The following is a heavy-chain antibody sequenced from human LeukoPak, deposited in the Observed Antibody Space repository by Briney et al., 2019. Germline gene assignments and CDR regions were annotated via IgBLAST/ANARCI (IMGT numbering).Heavy chain of an antibody. CDR2: IYYSGGT. D-gene: IGHD2-15*01. CDR3: ARSPTGGSPFFDY. CDR1: GGSISTYY. V-gene: IGHV4-59*01. Sequence: SETLSLTCTVSGGSISTYYWSWIRQPPGKGLEWIGYIYYSGGTNYNPSLRSQLTISVDTSKNQSSLRLSSVTAADTAVYYCARSPTGGSPFFDYWGQGTLVTVSS. J-gene: IGHJ4*02.